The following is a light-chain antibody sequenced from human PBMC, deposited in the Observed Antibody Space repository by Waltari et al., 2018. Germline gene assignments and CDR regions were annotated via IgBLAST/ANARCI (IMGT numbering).Light chain of an antibody. V-gene: IGLV3-27*01. CDR2: KDS. J-gene: IGLJ7*01. CDR3: YSAADNNAV. CDR1: VLAKNY. Sequence: SYELTPPSSVSVSPGQTARITCSGDVLAKNYARWFQQRPGQATVLLIYKDSKRPSGIPERFSVSSSGTTVTLTISGSQFDDEADYYCYSAADNNAVFGGGTQLTVL.